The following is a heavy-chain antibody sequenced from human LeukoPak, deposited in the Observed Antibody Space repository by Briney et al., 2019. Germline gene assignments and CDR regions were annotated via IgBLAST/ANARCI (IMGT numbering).Heavy chain of an antibody. D-gene: IGHD6-13*01. V-gene: IGHV3-21*01. Sequence: GGSLRLSCAASGFTFSSYILNWVRQAPGKGLEWVSSINSSTTYIYYADSVKGRFTISRDNAKNSLYLQMNSLRADDTAVYFCARDRGGYIAAAGRAFDIWGQGTMVTVSS. CDR1: GFTFSSYI. CDR2: INSSTTYI. CDR3: ARDRGGYIAAAGRAFDI. J-gene: IGHJ3*02.